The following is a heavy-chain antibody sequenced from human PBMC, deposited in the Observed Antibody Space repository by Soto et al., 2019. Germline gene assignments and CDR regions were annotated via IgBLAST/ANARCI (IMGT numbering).Heavy chain of an antibody. D-gene: IGHD3-10*01. V-gene: IGHV4-30-4*01. CDR2: IYKSETS. Sequence: QVQLQESGPGLVKPSQTLSLTCTVSGASISSSDHYWSWIRQPPGKGLEWLGYIYKSETSYYNPSLKSRTSISGDKSKNQFSLKMTSVTAADTAVYYCARDPPFGDGRYFYLWGRGTLVTVSS. J-gene: IGHJ2*01. CDR3: ARDPPFGDGRYFYL. CDR1: GASISSSDHY.